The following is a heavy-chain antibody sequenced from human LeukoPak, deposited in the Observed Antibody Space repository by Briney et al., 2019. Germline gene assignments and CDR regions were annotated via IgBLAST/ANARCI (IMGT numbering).Heavy chain of an antibody. D-gene: IGHD2-15*01. CDR2: INHSGST. Sequence: SETLSLTCAVYGGSFSGYHWTWIRQPPGKGLEWIGEINHSGSTNYNPSLKRRVTISVDPSKNQFSLKLSSVTAADTAVYYCATGYCSGGSCYFDYWGQGTLVTVSS. CDR3: ATGYCSGGSCYFDY. CDR1: GGSFSGYH. V-gene: IGHV4-34*01. J-gene: IGHJ4*02.